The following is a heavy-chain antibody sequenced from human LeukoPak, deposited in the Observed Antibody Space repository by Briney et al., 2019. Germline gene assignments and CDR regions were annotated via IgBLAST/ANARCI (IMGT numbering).Heavy chain of an antibody. D-gene: IGHD5-18*01. CDR3: ARVDTAMVTGDYYYYYGMDV. CDR2: INHSGST. J-gene: IGHJ6*02. CDR1: GGSFSGYY. V-gene: IGHV4-34*01. Sequence: PSETLSLTCAVYGGSFSGYYWSWIRQPPGKGLEWIGEINHSGSTNYNPSLKSRVTISVDTSKNQFSLKLSSVTAADMAVYYCARVDTAMVTGDYYYYYGMDVWGQGTTVTVSS.